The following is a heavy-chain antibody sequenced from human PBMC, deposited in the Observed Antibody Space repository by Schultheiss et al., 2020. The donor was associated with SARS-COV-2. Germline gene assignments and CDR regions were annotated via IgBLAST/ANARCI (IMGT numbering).Heavy chain of an antibody. CDR2: ISWDGGST. Sequence: SCAASGFTFSSYSMNWVRQAPGKGLEWVSLISWDGGSTYYADSVKGRFTISRDNAKNSLYLQMNSLRAEDTAVYYCARWASKAYYYYYGMDVWGQGTTVTVSS. D-gene: IGHD4-11*01. CDR1: GFTFSSYS. V-gene: IGHV3-48*04. CDR3: ARWASKAYYYYYGMDV. J-gene: IGHJ6*02.